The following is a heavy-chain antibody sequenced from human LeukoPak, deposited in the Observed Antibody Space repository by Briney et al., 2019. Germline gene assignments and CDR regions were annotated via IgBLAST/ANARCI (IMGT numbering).Heavy chain of an antibody. J-gene: IGHJ4*02. CDR3: GYYDSSGYYYFDY. D-gene: IGHD3-22*01. Sequence: SETLSLTCAVYGGSFSGYYWSWIRQPPGKGLEWIGEINHSGSTNYNPSPKSRVTISVDTSKNQFSLKLSSVTAADTAVYYCGYYDSSGYYYFDYWGQGTLVTVSS. CDR1: GGSFSGYY. CDR2: INHSGST. V-gene: IGHV4-34*01.